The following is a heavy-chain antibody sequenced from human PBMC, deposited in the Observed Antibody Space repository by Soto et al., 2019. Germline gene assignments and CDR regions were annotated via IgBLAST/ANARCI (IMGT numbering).Heavy chain of an antibody. CDR2: IHPGDSDT. Sequence: GESLKISCKGSGYSFTSYWIGWVRQMPGKGLEWMGIIHPGDSDTRYSPSFQGQVTISADKSISTAYLQWSSLKASDTAMYYCARKRTYYYDSSDAFDIWGQGTMVTVSS. V-gene: IGHV5-51*01. J-gene: IGHJ3*02. CDR1: GYSFTSYW. D-gene: IGHD3-22*01. CDR3: ARKRTYYYDSSDAFDI.